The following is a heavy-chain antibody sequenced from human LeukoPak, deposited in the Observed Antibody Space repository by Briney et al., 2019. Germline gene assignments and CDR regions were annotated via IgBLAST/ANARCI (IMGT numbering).Heavy chain of an antibody. CDR2: IYHSGST. D-gene: IGHD1-1*01. V-gene: IGHV4-4*02. Sequence: SETPSLTCAVSGGSISGSEWWTWVRQPPGKGLEWIGEIYHSGSTNYNPSLKSRVTISIDKSKNQLFLKLNSVTAADTAVYYCARAALSTGMLDYWGQGTLVTVSS. J-gene: IGHJ4*02. CDR1: GGSISGSEW. CDR3: ARAALSTGMLDY.